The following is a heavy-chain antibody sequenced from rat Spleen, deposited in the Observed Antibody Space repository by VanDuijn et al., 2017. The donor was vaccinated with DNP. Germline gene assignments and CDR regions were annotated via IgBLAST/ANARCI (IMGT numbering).Heavy chain of an antibody. Sequence: EVQLVESGGGLVQPGRSLKLSCAASGFTFSNYGMAWVRQAPTKGLEWVASITNSGGSTYYRDSVKGRFTISRDNAKSSLYLQMDSLRSEDTATYYCTTDIADYWGQGVMVTVSS. CDR2: ITNSGGST. CDR1: GFTFSNYG. J-gene: IGHJ2*01. V-gene: IGHV5-20*01. D-gene: IGHD1-2*01. CDR3: TTDIADY.